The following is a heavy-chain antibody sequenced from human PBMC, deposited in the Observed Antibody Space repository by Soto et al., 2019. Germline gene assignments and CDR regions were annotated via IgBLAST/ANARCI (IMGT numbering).Heavy chain of an antibody. V-gene: IGHV4-31*03. CDR3: ALGMFMDV. Sequence: QVQLQESGPGLVKPSQTLSLSCSVSGVSVSTSGHYWNWVRKHPGKGLEWNGYIDSSGTTYYNPSLQSRLVISIDPSTSQISLSLRSVTAADTALYFCALGMFMDVWGRGTTGTVSS. J-gene: IGHJ6*03. CDR2: IDSSGTT. CDR1: GVSVSTSGHY. D-gene: IGHD3-16*01.